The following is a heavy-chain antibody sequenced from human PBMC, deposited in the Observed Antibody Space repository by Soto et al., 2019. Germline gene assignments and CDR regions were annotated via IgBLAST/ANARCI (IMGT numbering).Heavy chain of an antibody. V-gene: IGHV3-33*01. Sequence: QVKLVESGGGVVQPGRSLRLSCAASGFTFSSYGMHWVRQDPGKGLEWVAVIWYDGSNKYYADSVKGRFTISRDNSKNTLYLQMNSLRAEDTAVYYCARDIRGDYVLDYWGQGTLVTVSS. CDR1: GFTFSSYG. D-gene: IGHD4-17*01. CDR2: IWYDGSNK. CDR3: ARDIRGDYVLDY. J-gene: IGHJ4*02.